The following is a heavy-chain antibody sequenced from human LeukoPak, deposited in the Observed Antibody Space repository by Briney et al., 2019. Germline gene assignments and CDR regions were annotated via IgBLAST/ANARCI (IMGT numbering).Heavy chain of an antibody. V-gene: IGHV3-33*06. J-gene: IGHJ4*02. CDR3: ANAAPSIAARLSYFDY. D-gene: IGHD6-6*01. Sequence: PGGSLRLSCAASGFTFSSYGMHWVRQAPGKGLEWVAVIWYDGSNKYYADSVKGRFTISRDNSKNTLYLQMNSLRAEDTAVYYCANAAPSIAARLSYFDYWGQGTLATVSS. CDR1: GFTFSSYG. CDR2: IWYDGSNK.